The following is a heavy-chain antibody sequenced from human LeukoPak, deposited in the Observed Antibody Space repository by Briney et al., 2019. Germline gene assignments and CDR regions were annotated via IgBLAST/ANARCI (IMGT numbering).Heavy chain of an antibody. D-gene: IGHD6-19*01. J-gene: IGHJ6*04. CDR2: ISHNGNI. V-gene: IGHV4-59*02. Sequence: SETLSLTCNVSGGAVNSYYWSWIRQTPGEGLKWIGYISHNGNIDYAPSLKSRVTMSIDTTKNQFSLKLTSVTAADTALYFCARGSSSGWFLGDVWGKGTTVTVSS. CDR3: ARGSSSGWFLGDV. CDR1: GGAVNSYY.